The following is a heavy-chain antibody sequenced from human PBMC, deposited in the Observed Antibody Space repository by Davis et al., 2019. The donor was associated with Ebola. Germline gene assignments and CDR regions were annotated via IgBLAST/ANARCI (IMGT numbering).Heavy chain of an antibody. Sequence: GGSLRLSCAASGFTFNSYTMHWVRQAPRKGLEWVSSISSSGYYIYYADSLKGRFTISRDNAKNSLYLQVNSLRAEDTAVYYCAKDTVVTRGTFDYWGQGTLVTVSS. CDR2: ISSSGYYI. CDR1: GFTFNSYT. D-gene: IGHD4-23*01. CDR3: AKDTVVTRGTFDY. J-gene: IGHJ4*02. V-gene: IGHV3-21*04.